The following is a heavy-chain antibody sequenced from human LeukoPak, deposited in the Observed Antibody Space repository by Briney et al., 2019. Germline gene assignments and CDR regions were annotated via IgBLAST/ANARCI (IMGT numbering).Heavy chain of an antibody. Sequence: QTGGSLRLSCAASGFTVSSNYMSWVRQAPGKGLEWVSVIYGGGSTYYADSVKGRFTISRDNSKNTLYLQMNSLRAEDTAVYYCAREIRYCSSTSCYPYFDYWGQGTLVTVSS. CDR1: GFTVSSNY. CDR2: IYGGGST. V-gene: IGHV3-53*01. CDR3: AREIRYCSSTSCYPYFDY. D-gene: IGHD2-2*01. J-gene: IGHJ4*02.